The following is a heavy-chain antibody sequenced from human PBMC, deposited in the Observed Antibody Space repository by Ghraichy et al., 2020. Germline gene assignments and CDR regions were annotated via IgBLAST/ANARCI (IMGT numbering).Heavy chain of an antibody. V-gene: IGHV4-59*08. CDR2: IYYTGNT. CDR1: GGSISTYY. J-gene: IGHJ4*02. Sequence: SQTLSLTCTVSGGSISTYYWTWVRQPPGKGLEWIGYIYYTGNTNYNPSLKSRVTMSLDTSKNQFSLTLTSVIAADTAVYYCTRRVAVASLGYYFDYWGQGALVTVSS. CDR3: TRRVAVASLGYYFDY. D-gene: IGHD6-19*01.